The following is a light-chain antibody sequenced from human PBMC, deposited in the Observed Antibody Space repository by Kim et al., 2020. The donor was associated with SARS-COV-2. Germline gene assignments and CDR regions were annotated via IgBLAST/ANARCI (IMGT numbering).Light chain of an antibody. CDR2: GAS. J-gene: IGKJ2*01. CDR1: QSVSSSY. V-gene: IGKV3-20*01. CDR3: QQYGSSPYT. Sequence: LAPGERATRSCKASQSVSSSYLAWYQQKPGQAPRLLIYGASSRATDIPDRLSGSGSGTDFTLTISRLEPEDFAVYYCQQYGSSPYTFGQGTKLEI.